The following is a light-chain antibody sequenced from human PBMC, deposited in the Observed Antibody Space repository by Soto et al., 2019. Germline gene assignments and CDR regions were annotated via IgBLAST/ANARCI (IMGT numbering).Light chain of an antibody. J-gene: IGKJ1*01. CDR1: RSLSSTS. Sequence: EIVLTQSPGTLSLSPGERAALSCRASRSLSSTSLAWYQQRPGQAPRLLIYDASSRATGIPDRFSGSGSGTDFTLTINRLEPADFAVYYCQQYGSSPRTFGQGTKVEI. V-gene: IGKV3-20*01. CDR3: QQYGSSPRT. CDR2: DAS.